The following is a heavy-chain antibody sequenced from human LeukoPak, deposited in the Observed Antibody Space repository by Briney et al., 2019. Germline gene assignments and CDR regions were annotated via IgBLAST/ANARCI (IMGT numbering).Heavy chain of an antibody. CDR1: GFTFSSYG. D-gene: IGHD5-18*01. J-gene: IGHJ4*02. CDR3: ARADWDTAMIDY. CDR2: IRYDGTNK. Sequence: GGSLRLSCAGSGFTFSSYGIHWVRQAPGKGLEWVAFIRYDGTNKFYADSVKGRFTISRDNAKNSLYLQMNSLRAEDTAVYYCARADWDTAMIDYWGQGTLVTVSS. V-gene: IGHV3-30*02.